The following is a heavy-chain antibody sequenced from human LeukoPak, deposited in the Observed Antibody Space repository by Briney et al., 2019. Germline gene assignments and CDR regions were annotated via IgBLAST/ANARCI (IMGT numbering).Heavy chain of an antibody. V-gene: IGHV3-49*04. D-gene: IGHD3-22*01. CDR1: GFTFGDYA. J-gene: IGHJ4*02. Sequence: GGSLRLFCTASGFTFGDYAMSWVRGAPGKGLEWGGFIRSKAYGGTTEYAASVKGRFTISRDDSKSIAYRQMNSLKTEDTAVYYCTRVSRYRTMIVVVDMYYFDYWGQGTLVTVSS. CDR3: TRVSRYRTMIVVVDMYYFDY. CDR2: IRSKAYGGTT.